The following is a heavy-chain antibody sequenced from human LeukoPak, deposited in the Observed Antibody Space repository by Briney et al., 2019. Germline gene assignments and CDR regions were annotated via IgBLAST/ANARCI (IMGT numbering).Heavy chain of an antibody. J-gene: IGHJ4*02. CDR1: GGSISSYY. V-gene: IGHV4-59*01. CDR2: IYYSGST. CDR3: AREVGPVTSHRIDS. Sequence: SETLSLTCTVSGGSISSYYWSWLRQPPGKGLEWRGYIYYSGSTNYNPSLKSRVTISVDTSKNQFSLKLSSVTAADTAVYYCAREVGPVTSHRIDSWGQGSLVTVSS. D-gene: IGHD1-26*01.